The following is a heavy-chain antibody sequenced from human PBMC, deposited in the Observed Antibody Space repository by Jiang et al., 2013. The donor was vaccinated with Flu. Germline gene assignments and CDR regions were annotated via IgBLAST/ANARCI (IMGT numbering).Heavy chain of an antibody. V-gene: IGHV4-39*01. Sequence: GSGLVKPSETLSLTCTVSGGSISSSSYYWGWIRQPPGKGLEWIGSIYYSGSTYYNPSLKSRVTISVDTSKNQFSLKLSSVTAADTAVYYCARPGYSSGWYLALDQSHYYYGMDVWGQGTTVTGLL. CDR2: IYYSGST. CDR1: GGSISSSSYY. D-gene: IGHD6-19*01. CDR3: ARPGYSSGWYLALDQSHYYYGMDV. J-gene: IGHJ6*02.